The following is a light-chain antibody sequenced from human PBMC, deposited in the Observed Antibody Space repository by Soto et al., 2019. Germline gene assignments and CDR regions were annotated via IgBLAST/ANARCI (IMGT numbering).Light chain of an antibody. CDR1: QSVSSSY. J-gene: IGKJ2*01. CDR3: QQYGSSPQNT. V-gene: IGKV3-20*01. Sequence: EIVLTQSPGTLSLSPGERATLSCRASQSVSSSYLAWYQQKPGQAPRLLIYGASSRATGIPDRFSGSGSGTDFTLTISRLEPEDFAVYYCQQYGSSPQNTVGQGTKLEIK. CDR2: GAS.